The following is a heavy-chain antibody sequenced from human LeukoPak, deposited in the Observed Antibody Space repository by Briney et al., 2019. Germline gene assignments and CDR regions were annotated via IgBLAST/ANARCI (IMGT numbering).Heavy chain of an antibody. J-gene: IGHJ2*01. CDR1: GYTFTSYD. CDR3: ARHTGVGYPFDL. Sequence: ASVKVSCKASGYTFTSYDINWVRQATGQGLEWMGWMNPNSGNTGYAQKFQGRVTMTRNTSISTAYMELSSLRSEDTAVYYCARHTGVGYPFDLWGRGTLVTVSS. D-gene: IGHD3-22*01. V-gene: IGHV1-8*01. CDR2: MNPNSGNT.